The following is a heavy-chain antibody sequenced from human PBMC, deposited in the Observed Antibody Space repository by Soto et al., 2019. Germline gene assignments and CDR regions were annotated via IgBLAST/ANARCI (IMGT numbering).Heavy chain of an antibody. V-gene: IGHV3-30*18. CDR3: AKGDSTVTSRFDD. J-gene: IGHJ4*02. Sequence: PXGSLRLTSAAAGFTLSSYGMHWVRQAPGKGLEWVAVISYDGSNKYYGDSVKGRFTISRDNSKNTLYLQMNSLRAEDTAVYYCAKGDSTVTSRFDDWGQGTLVTVSS. CDR2: ISYDGSNK. D-gene: IGHD4-17*01. CDR1: GFTLSSYG.